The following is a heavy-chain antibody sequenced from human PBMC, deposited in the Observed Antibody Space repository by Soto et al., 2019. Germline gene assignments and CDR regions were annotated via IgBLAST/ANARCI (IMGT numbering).Heavy chain of an antibody. Sequence: PGGSLRLSCAASGFTFSSYAMSWVRQAPGEGLEWVSAISGSGGSTYYADSVKGRFTISRDNSKNTLYLQMNSLRAEDTAVYYCAKGEYSPYYGMDVWGQGTTVTVSS. CDR2: ISGSGGST. D-gene: IGHD6-6*01. CDR1: GFTFSSYA. V-gene: IGHV3-23*01. J-gene: IGHJ6*02. CDR3: AKGEYSPYYGMDV.